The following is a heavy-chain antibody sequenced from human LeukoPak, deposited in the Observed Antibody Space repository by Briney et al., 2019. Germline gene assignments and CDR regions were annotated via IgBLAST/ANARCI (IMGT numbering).Heavy chain of an antibody. CDR3: ARVLTGSWDWFDP. CDR1: GFTVSSNY. J-gene: IGHJ5*02. CDR2: IYSGGST. D-gene: IGHD2-8*02. V-gene: IGHV3-66*01. Sequence: GGSLRLSCAASGFTVSSNYMSWVRQAPGKGLEWVSVIYSGGSTYYADSVKGRLTISRDSSKNTLYLQMNSLRAEDTAVYYCARVLTGSWDWFDPWGQGTLVTVSS.